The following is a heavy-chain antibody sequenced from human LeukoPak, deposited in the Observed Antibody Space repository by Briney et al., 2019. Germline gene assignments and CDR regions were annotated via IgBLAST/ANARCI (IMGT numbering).Heavy chain of an antibody. CDR2: IYYSGST. J-gene: IGHJ4*02. CDR3: ARASWGDCSSTSCSPDY. V-gene: IGHV4-59*12. D-gene: IGHD2-2*01. CDR1: GGSISSYY. Sequence: PSETLSLTCTVSGGSISSYYWSWIRQPPGKGLEWIGYIYYSGSTNYNPSLKSRVTISVDTSKNQFSLKLSSVTAADTAVYYCARASWGDCSSTSCSPDYWGQGTPVTVSS.